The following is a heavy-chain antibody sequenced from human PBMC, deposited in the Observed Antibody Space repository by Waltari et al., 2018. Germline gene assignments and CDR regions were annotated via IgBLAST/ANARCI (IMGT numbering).Heavy chain of an antibody. CDR2: FDPEYGEA. CDR1: GYSLTDSA. Sequence: QVPLVQSGAEVKKPGASVKVSCRVSGYSLTDSALPWVRQAPGKGLEWLGGFDPEYGEAVYAQEFQGRVTMTEDTSKDTAYMELSSLTYEDTAVYYCTRDRVGYCSGGTCYSRWFDPWGQGTLVTVSS. V-gene: IGHV1-24*01. CDR3: TRDRVGYCSGGTCYSRWFDP. D-gene: IGHD2-15*01. J-gene: IGHJ5*02.